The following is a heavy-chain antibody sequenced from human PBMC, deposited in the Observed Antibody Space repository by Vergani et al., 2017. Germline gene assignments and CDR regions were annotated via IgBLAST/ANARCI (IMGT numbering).Heavy chain of an antibody. D-gene: IGHD2-15*01. Sequence: QVQLVQSGAEVKKPGASVKVSCKASGYTFTGYYMHWVRQAPGQGLEWMGWINPNSGGTNYAQKFQVRVTMTRDTSISTAYMELSRLRSDDTAVYYCARGPYCSGGSCYPTYGMDVWGQGTTVTVSS. CDR1: GYTFTGYY. J-gene: IGHJ6*02. V-gene: IGHV1-2*02. CDR2: INPNSGGT. CDR3: ARGPYCSGGSCYPTYGMDV.